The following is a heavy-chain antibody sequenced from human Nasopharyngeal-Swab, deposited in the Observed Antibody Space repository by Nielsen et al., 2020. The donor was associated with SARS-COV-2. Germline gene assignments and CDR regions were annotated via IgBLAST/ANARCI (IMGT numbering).Heavy chain of an antibody. D-gene: IGHD3-10*01. CDR2: ISSSSSFI. Sequence: GESLKISCEGSGFTFGNYNMNWVRQAPGKGLEWVSFISSSSSFIYYADSVKGRFTISRDNAQKSLSLQMNSLRAEDTGVYFCARDTGAFDIWGQGTMVTVSS. V-gene: IGHV3-21*01. CDR1: GFTFGNYN. CDR3: ARDTGAFDI. J-gene: IGHJ3*02.